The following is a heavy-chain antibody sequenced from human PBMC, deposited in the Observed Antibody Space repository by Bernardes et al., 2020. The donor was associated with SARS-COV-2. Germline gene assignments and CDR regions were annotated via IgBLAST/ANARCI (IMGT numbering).Heavy chain of an antibody. J-gene: IGHJ6*02. CDR1: GYTFTGYY. V-gene: IGHV1-2*04. CDR2: INPNSGGT. D-gene: IGHD3-16*02. CDR3: ARAGGNYRLYYYGMDV. Sequence: VKVTRKASGYTFTGYYMHWVRQAPGQELEWMGWINPNSGGTNYAQKFQGWVTMTRDTSISTAYMELSRLRSDDTAVYYCARAGGNYRLYYYGMDVWGQGTTVTVSS.